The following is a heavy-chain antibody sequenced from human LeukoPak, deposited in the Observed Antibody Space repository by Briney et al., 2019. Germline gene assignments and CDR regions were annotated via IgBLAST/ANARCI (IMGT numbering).Heavy chain of an antibody. J-gene: IGHJ5*02. CDR3: ARPGPIYSGGYPWFDP. D-gene: IGHD1-26*01. V-gene: IGHV1-2*02. Sequence: ASVKVSCKASGYTFTGYYMHWVRQAPGQGLEWMGWINPNSGGTNYAQKFQGRVTMTRDTSISTAYMELSRLRSDDTAVYYCARPGPIYSGGYPWFDPWGQGTLVTVSS. CDR1: GYTFTGYY. CDR2: INPNSGGT.